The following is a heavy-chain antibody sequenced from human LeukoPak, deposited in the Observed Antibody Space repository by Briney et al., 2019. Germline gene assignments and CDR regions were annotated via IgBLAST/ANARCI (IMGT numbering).Heavy chain of an antibody. D-gene: IGHD5-18*01. CDR1: GGSISSSSYY. CDR3: ARHTGYSYGPGWGYYGMDV. J-gene: IGHJ6*02. Sequence: SETLSLTCTVSGGSISSSSYYWGWIRQPPGKGLEWIGSIYYSGSTYYNPSLKSRVTISVDTSKNQFSLKLSPVTAADTAVYYCARHTGYSYGPGWGYYGMDVWGQGTTVTVSS. CDR2: IYYSGST. V-gene: IGHV4-39*01.